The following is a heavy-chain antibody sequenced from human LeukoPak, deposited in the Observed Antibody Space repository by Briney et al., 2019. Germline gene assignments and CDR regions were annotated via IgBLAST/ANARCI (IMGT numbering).Heavy chain of an antibody. J-gene: IGHJ6*02. CDR2: IYTSGST. Sequence: SETLSLTCTVSGGSISSGSYYWSWIRQPAGKGLEWIGRIYTSGSTNYNPSLKSRVTISVDTSKNQFSLKLSSVTAADTAVYYCARDRGQVRGGYYYYGMDVWGQGTTVTVSS. CDR3: ARDRGQVRGGYYYYGMDV. CDR1: GGSISSGSYY. D-gene: IGHD3-10*01. V-gene: IGHV4-61*02.